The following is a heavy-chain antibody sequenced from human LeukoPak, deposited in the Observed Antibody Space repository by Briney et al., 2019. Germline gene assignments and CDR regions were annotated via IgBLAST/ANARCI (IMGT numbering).Heavy chain of an antibody. CDR3: ARVSSSRYYVFDY. V-gene: IGHV3-53*01. CDR1: GFTFSSNY. CDR2: IYSAGNT. D-gene: IGHD6-13*01. Sequence: GGSLRLSCAASGFTFSSNYMSWVRQAPGKGLEWVSVIYSAGNTNYADSVKGRFTISRENSKNTVYLQMNSLRAEDTVVYYCARVSSSRYYVFDYWGQGTLVTVSS. J-gene: IGHJ4*02.